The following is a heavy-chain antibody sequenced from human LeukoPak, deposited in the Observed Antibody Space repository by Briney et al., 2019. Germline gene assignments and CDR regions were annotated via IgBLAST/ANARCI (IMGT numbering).Heavy chain of an antibody. V-gene: IGHV3-64D*06. Sequence: GGSLRLSCSASGFAFSRYAMHWVRQAPGKGLEYVSAISSSGGSTYYADSVKGRFTISRDNSKDTLYLQMSSLRAEDTTVYYCVKSAGIDWLSPLDAFDIWGQGTMVTVSS. J-gene: IGHJ3*02. CDR3: VKSAGIDWLSPLDAFDI. CDR2: ISSSGGST. CDR1: GFAFSRYA. D-gene: IGHD3-9*01.